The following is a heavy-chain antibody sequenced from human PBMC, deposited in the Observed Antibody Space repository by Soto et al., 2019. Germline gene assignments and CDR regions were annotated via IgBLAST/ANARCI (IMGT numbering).Heavy chain of an antibody. CDR2: ISWNSGSI. CDR1: GFTFDDYA. D-gene: IGHD4-17*01. CDR3: AKVGGYDYGDHGDYFDY. Sequence: EVQLVESGGGLVQPGRSLRLSCAASGFTFDDYAMHWVRQAPGKGLEWVSGISWNSGSIGYADSVKGRFTISRDNAKNSLYLQMNSLRADDTALYYCAKVGGYDYGDHGDYFDYWGQGTLVTVSS. J-gene: IGHJ4*02. V-gene: IGHV3-9*01.